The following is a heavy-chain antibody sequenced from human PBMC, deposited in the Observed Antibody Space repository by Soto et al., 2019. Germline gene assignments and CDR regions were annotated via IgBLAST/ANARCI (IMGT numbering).Heavy chain of an antibody. D-gene: IGHD3-16*01. J-gene: IGHJ6*02. CDR2: ISWNSGRI. Sequence: EMQLVESGGGLVQPGMSLRLYCAASGFTFDDYAMYWVRQVPGKGLEWVSGISWNSGRIGYADSVKGRFTISRDNAKKSLDLQMNSLRTEDTALYYCTKARLWGGDGYNSYYYNAMDVWGQGTTVTVSS. CDR3: TKARLWGGDGYNSYYYNAMDV. CDR1: GFTFDDYA. V-gene: IGHV3-9*01.